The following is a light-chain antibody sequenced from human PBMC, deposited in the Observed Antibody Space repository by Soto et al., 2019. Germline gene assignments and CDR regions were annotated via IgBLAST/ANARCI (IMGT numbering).Light chain of an antibody. V-gene: IGKV3-15*01. CDR2: GAS. CDR3: QQYNNWPPT. Sequence: EIVMTQSPATLSVSPGERATLSCRASQSLNSNLAWYQQKPGQTPRLFIYGASTRATGIPARFSGTGSGTEFTLTISGLQSEDFAVYYCQQYNNWPPTFGQGPKVEIK. CDR1: QSLNSN. J-gene: IGKJ1*01.